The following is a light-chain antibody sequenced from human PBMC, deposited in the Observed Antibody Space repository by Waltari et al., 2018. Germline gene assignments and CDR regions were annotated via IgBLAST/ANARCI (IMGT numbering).Light chain of an antibody. J-gene: IGKJ1*01. CDR3: QQYGSSPKT. V-gene: IGKV3-20*01. CDR1: QSVSNRY. Sequence: EIVLTQSPGTLSFSPGESATLPCRASQSVSNRYLAWYQQKPGQAPRFLIYGASSRATGIPDRFSGSGSGTDFTLTISRLEPEDFAVYYCQQYGSSPKTFGQGTKVEIK. CDR2: GAS.